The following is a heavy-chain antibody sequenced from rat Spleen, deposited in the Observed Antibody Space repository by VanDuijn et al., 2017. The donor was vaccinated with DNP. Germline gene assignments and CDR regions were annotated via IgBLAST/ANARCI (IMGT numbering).Heavy chain of an antibody. J-gene: IGHJ2*01. CDR1: GFTFSNYG. Sequence: EVQLVESGGGLVQPGRSLKLSCGASGFTFSNYGMAWVRQAPTKGLEWVASISTGGGNTYYRDSVKGRFTISRDNAKSTLYLQMDSLRSEETATYYCAKAGGYSPWYFDYWGQGVMVTVSS. D-gene: IGHD1-11*01. V-gene: IGHV5S11*01. CDR3: AKAGGYSPWYFDY. CDR2: ISTGGGNT.